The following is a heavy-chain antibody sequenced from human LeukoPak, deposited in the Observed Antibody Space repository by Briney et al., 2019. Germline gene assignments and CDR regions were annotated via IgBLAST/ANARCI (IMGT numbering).Heavy chain of an antibody. J-gene: IGHJ4*02. Sequence: SETLSLTCAVYGGSFSGYYWSWIRQPPGKGLEWIGEINHSGSTNYNPSLKSRVTISVDTSKNQFSLKLSSVTAADTAVYYCARVVPARGRSAVDFDYWGQGTLVTVSS. CDR3: ARVVPARGRSAVDFDY. D-gene: IGHD2-2*01. CDR1: GGSFSGYY. V-gene: IGHV4-34*01. CDR2: INHSGST.